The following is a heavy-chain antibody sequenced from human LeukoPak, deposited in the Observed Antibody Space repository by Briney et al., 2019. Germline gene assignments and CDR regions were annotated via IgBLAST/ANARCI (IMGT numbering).Heavy chain of an antibody. CDR3: TTDPYLIVGAEYYFDY. D-gene: IGHD1-26*01. Sequence: GGSLRLSCAASGFTFSNAWMSWVRQAPGKGLEWVGRIKSKTDGGTTDYAAPVKGRFTISRDDSKNTLYLQMNSLKTEDTAVYYCTTDPYLIVGAEYYFDYWGQGTLVTVSS. V-gene: IGHV3-15*01. CDR1: GFTFSNAW. J-gene: IGHJ4*02. CDR2: IKSKTDGGTT.